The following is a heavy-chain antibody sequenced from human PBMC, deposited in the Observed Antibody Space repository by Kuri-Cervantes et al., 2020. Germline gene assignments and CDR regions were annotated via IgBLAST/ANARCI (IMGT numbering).Heavy chain of an antibody. D-gene: IGHD1-26*01. CDR2: LSAGGGST. Sequence: GGSLRLSCAASGFTFSSYAMSWVRQAPGKGLEWVSALSAGGGSTYYADSAKGRFTISRDNAKNSLSLQMDSLRAGDTAVYYCARDGGSYYISWFDPWGQGTLVTVSS. J-gene: IGHJ5*02. V-gene: IGHV3-23*01. CDR3: ARDGGSYYISWFDP. CDR1: GFTFSSYA.